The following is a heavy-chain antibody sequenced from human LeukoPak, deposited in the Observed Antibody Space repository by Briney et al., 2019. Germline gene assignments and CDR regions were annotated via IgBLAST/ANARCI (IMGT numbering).Heavy chain of an antibody. J-gene: IGHJ4*02. V-gene: IGHV3-21*01. CDR1: GFTFSSYS. Sequence: SGASLRLSCAASGFTFSSYSMNWVRQAPGKGLEWVSSTSSSSSYIYYADSVKGRFTISRDNAKNSLYLQMNSLRAEDTAVYYCARDWETYYYDSSGYYPFDYWGQGTLVTV. CDR2: TSSSSSYI. CDR3: ARDWETYYYDSSGYYPFDY. D-gene: IGHD3-22*01.